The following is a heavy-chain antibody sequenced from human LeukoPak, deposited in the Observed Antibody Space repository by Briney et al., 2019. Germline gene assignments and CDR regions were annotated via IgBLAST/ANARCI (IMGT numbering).Heavy chain of an antibody. CDR1: VLAFNNYW. CDR3: ARSAAAAFDY. V-gene: IGHV3-7*01. D-gene: IGHD6-13*01. CDR2: IKQDGSEK. Sequence: GGSLRLSCAASVLAFNNYWMSWVRQAPGKGLEWVANIKQDGSEKHYVDSVKGRFTISRDNAKNSLYLQMNSLRAEDTAVYYCARSAAAAFDYWGQGTLVTVSS. J-gene: IGHJ4*02.